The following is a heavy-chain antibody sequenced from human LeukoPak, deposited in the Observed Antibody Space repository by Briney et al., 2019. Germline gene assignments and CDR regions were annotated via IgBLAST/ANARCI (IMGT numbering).Heavy chain of an antibody. D-gene: IGHD3-10*02. CDR2: ISSSGSTI. V-gene: IGHV3-48*04. CDR3: AELGITMIGGV. CDR1: GFTFSSYG. J-gene: IGHJ6*04. Sequence: GGSLRLSCAASGFTFSSYGMHWVRQAPGKGLEWVSYISSSGSTIYYADSVKGRFTISRDNAKNSLYLQMYSLRAEDKAVYYCAELGITMIGGVWGKGTTVTISS.